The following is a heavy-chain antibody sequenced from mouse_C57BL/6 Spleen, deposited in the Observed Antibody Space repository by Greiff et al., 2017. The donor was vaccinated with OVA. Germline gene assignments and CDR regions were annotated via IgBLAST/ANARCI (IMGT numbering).Heavy chain of an antibody. Sequence: EVKVVESGGGLVKPGGSLKLSCAASGFTFSSYTMSWVRQTPEKRLEWVATISGGGGNTYYPDSVKGLFTISRDNAKNTLYLQMSSLRSEDTALYYCARQSYYSNAMDYWGQGTSVTVSS. J-gene: IGHJ4*01. V-gene: IGHV5-9*01. CDR1: GFTFSSYT. CDR2: ISGGGGNT. D-gene: IGHD2-5*01. CDR3: ARQSYYSNAMDY.